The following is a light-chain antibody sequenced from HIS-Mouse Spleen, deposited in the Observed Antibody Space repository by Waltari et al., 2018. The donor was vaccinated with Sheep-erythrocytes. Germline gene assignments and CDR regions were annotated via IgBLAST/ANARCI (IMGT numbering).Light chain of an antibody. V-gene: IGLV2-23*01. CDR3: CSYAGSSTPWV. J-gene: IGLJ3*02. CDR1: SSDVGSYNL. Sequence: QSALTQPASVSGSPGQSITISCTGTSSDVGSYNLVSWYQQHPGKAPKLMVYEGSKRTSVVSNRFSGSKSGNTASLTISGLQAEDEADYYCCSYAGSSTPWVFDGGTKLTVL. CDR2: EGS.